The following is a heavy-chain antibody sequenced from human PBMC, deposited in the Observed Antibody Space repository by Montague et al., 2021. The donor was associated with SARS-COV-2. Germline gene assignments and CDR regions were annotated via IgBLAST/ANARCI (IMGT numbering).Heavy chain of an antibody. CDR2: INHSGST. J-gene: IGHJ4*02. D-gene: IGHD3-10*01. Sequence: SETLSLICAVYGGSLSGYYWSWIRQSLGKGLEWIGEINHSGSTNYNPSLKSRVTISVDTSKKQFSLKLSSVTAADTAVYYCARGSSSRVMVRGKLQYWGQGALVIVSS. CDR1: GGSLSGYY. V-gene: IGHV4-34*01. CDR3: ARGSSSRVMVRGKLQY.